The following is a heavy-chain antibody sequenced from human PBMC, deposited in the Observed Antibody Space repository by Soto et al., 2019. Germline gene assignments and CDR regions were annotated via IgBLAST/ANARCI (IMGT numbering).Heavy chain of an antibody. Sequence: GGSLRLSCAASRFTFSNYAMSWVRQAPGKGLEWVSAISASGASAYYADSVKGRFTISRDNSKNTLYLQMNSLRADDTAVYYCAKDWANSRTGEPLDPWGQGTLVTVSS. CDR2: ISASGASA. J-gene: IGHJ5*02. CDR1: RFTFSNYA. V-gene: IGHV3-23*01. CDR3: AKDWANSRTGEPLDP. D-gene: IGHD7-27*01.